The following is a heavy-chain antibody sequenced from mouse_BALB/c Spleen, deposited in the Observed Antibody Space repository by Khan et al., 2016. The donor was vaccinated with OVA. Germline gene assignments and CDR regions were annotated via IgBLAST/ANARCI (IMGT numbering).Heavy chain of an antibody. V-gene: IGHV9-1*02. CDR1: GYTFTNYG. CDR2: INTYTGEP. CDR3: ARGASYWYFDV. J-gene: IGHJ1*01. Sequence: QLQLVQSGPELKKPGETVTISCTASGYTFTNYGMNWVKQAPGKGLKWMGWINTYTGEPTYTDDFKGRFAFSLETSASTAYLQINNLKNEDMATYFCARGASYWYFDVWGAGTTVTVSS.